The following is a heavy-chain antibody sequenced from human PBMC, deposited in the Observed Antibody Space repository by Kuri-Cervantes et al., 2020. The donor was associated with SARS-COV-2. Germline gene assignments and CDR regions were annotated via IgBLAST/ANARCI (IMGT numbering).Heavy chain of an antibody. CDR2: IYPGDSDT. D-gene: IGHD5-12*01. J-gene: IGHJ3*02. CDR1: GYSFTSYW. Sequence: KVSCKGSGYSFTSYWIGWVRQMPGKGLEWMGIIYPGDSDTRYSLSFQGQVTISADKSISTAYLQWSSLKASDTAMYYCARPPRPWIRDAFDIWGQGTMVTVSS. V-gene: IGHV5-51*01. CDR3: ARPPRPWIRDAFDI.